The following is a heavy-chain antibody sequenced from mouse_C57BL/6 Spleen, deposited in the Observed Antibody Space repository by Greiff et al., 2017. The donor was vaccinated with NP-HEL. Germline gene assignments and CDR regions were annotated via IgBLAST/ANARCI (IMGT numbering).Heavy chain of an antibody. CDR3: AREDYDYDSCSY. CDR2: ISYDGSN. V-gene: IGHV3-6*01. D-gene: IGHD2-4*01. CDR1: GYSITSGYY. Sequence: EVQLVESGPGLVKPSQSLSLTCSVTGYSITSGYYWNWIRQFPGNKLEWMGYISYDGSNNYNPSLKNRISITRDTSKNQFFLKFNSVTTEDTATYYCAREDYDYDSCSYWGEGTLVSVSA. J-gene: IGHJ3*01.